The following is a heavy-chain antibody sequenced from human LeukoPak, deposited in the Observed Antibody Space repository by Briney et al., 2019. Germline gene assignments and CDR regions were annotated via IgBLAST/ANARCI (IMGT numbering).Heavy chain of an antibody. CDR3: ARGGYYRADY. D-gene: IGHD3-22*01. CDR1: GFTFSNYW. V-gene: IGHV3-7*01. CDR2: IKEDGSEK. Sequence: GGSLRLSCAASGFTFSNYWMSWVRQAPGKGLEWVARIKEDGSEKNYVDSVKGRFTISRDNADNSLYLQMNSLRAEDTAVYYCARGGYYRADYWGQGTPATVSS. J-gene: IGHJ4*02.